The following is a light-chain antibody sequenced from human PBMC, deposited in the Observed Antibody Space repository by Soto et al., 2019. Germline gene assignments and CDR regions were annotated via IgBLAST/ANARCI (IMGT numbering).Light chain of an antibody. Sequence: QAVVTQEPSLTVSPGGTVTLTCGSSTGAVTSAHYPYWFQQKPGQAPRTLIYDTASKHSWTPARFSGSLLGGKAALTLSGAQPEDEADYYCLLSHNVFGGGTKLTVL. CDR1: TGAVTSAHY. V-gene: IGLV7-46*01. J-gene: IGLJ3*02. CDR3: LLSHNV. CDR2: DTA.